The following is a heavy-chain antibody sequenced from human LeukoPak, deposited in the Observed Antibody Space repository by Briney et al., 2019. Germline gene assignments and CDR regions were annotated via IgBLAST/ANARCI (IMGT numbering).Heavy chain of an antibody. D-gene: IGHD6-13*01. Sequence: SETLSLTCTVSGGSISSSSYYWGWIRQPPGKGLEWIGYIYYSGSTNYNPSLKSRVTISVDTSKNQFSLKLSSVTAADTAVYYCARGWRIAAVLFDPWGQGTLVTVSS. V-gene: IGHV4-61*05. CDR2: IYYSGST. CDR3: ARGWRIAAVLFDP. J-gene: IGHJ5*02. CDR1: GGSISSSSYY.